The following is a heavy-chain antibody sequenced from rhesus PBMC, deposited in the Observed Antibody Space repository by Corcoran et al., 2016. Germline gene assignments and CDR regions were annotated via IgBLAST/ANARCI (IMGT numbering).Heavy chain of an antibody. Sequence: QVQLQESGPGLVKPSETLSPTCAVSGGHLSSYWWGWIRQPPGQGLEWIGSISGSRGSTEYTPSLKSRATISRDTSKNQFSLKLNSVTAADTAVYYCAREGDTAGTGYYFDYWGQGVLVTVSS. CDR1: GGHLSSYW. J-gene: IGHJ4*01. V-gene: IGHV4-173*01. D-gene: IGHD5-42*01. CDR2: ISGSRGST. CDR3: AREGDTAGTGYYFDY.